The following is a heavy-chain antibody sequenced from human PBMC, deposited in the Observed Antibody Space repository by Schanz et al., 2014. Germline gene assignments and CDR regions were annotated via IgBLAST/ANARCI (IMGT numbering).Heavy chain of an antibody. CDR1: GFPFSDYF. J-gene: IGHJ4*02. D-gene: IGHD3-22*01. CDR3: ARPPHDSSGYYPFDY. Sequence: QVQLVDSGGGLVKPGGSLRLSCTASGFPFSDYFMAWIRQPPGRGLEWVAVIWYDGSNKYYADSVKGRFTISRDNSKNTLFLQKNSLRAEDTAVYYCARPPHDSSGYYPFDYWGQGTLVTVSS. CDR2: IWYDGSNK. V-gene: IGHV3-33*08.